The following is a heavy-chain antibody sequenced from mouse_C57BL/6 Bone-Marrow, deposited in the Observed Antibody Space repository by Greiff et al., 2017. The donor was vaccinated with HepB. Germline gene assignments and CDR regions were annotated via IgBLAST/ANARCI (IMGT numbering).Heavy chain of an antibody. D-gene: IGHD2-2*01. V-gene: IGHV5-15*01. CDR3: ARWATMVTTDYYAMDY. CDR1: GFTFSDYG. Sequence: EVKLVESGGGLVQPGGSLKLSCAASGFTFSDYGMAWVRQAPRKGPEWVAFISNLAYSIYYADTVTGRFTISRENAKNTLYLEMSSLRSEDTAMYYCARWATMVTTDYYAMDYWGQGTSVTVSS. CDR2: ISNLAYSI. J-gene: IGHJ4*01.